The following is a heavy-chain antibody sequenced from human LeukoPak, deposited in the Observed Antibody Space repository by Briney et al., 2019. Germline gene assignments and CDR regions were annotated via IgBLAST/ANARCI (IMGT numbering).Heavy chain of an antibody. J-gene: IGHJ4*02. CDR1: GFTFSNEA. V-gene: IGHV3-23*01. Sequence: LAGGSLRLSCAVSGFTFSNEAMGWVRQLRGGGLEWVSTISPGGGTTYYAESMKGRFTISRDNSKTTLHLEMNSLRVEDTAVYYCTKARSGSSNWALQIFEYWGQGVLVTVSS. CDR3: TKARSGSSNWALQIFEY. CDR2: ISPGGGTT. D-gene: IGHD4-11*01.